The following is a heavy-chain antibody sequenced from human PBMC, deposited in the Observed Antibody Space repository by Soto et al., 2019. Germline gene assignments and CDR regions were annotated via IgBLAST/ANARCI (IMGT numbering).Heavy chain of an antibody. D-gene: IGHD3-10*01. CDR3: ARGDPLLWFGEKVYYGKDV. Sequence: TLSLTCTVSGGSISSYYWSWIRQPPGKGLEWIGYIYYSGSTNYNPSLKSRVTISVDTSKNQFSLKLSSVTAADTAVYYCARGDPLLWFGEKVYYGKDVWGQGTTVTVSS. J-gene: IGHJ6*02. V-gene: IGHV4-59*01. CDR1: GGSISSYY. CDR2: IYYSGST.